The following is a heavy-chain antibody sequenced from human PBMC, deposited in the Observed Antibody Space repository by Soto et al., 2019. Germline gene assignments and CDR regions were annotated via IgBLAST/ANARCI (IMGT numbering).Heavy chain of an antibody. CDR1: GGTFSSYA. J-gene: IGHJ4*02. CDR3: AKEADISGYNPDY. CDR2: IIPIFGTA. V-gene: IGHV1-69*13. D-gene: IGHD3-22*01. Sequence: PGPSVKVSCKASGGTFSSYAISWVRQAPGQGLEWMGGIIPIFGTANYAQKFQGRVTITADESTSTAYMELSSLRSEDTAVYYCAKEADISGYNPDYWGQGTQVTVSS.